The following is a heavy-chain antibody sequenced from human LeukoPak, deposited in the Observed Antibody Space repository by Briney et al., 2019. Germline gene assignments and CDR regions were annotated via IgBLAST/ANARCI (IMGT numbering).Heavy chain of an antibody. D-gene: IGHD3-10*01. Sequence: PGGSLRLSCAASGFTFSSYEMNWVRQAPGKGLEWVSYISSSGSTMYYADSVKGRLTISRDNAKNSLYLQMNSLRAEDTAVYYCARVVPAAMPQLLWFGELDYWGQGTLVTVSS. J-gene: IGHJ4*02. CDR2: ISSSGSTM. V-gene: IGHV3-48*03. CDR3: ARVVPAAMPQLLWFGELDY. CDR1: GFTFSSYE.